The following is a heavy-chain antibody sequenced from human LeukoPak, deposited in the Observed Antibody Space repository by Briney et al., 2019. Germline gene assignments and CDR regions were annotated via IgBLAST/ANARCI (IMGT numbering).Heavy chain of an antibody. CDR3: AREGGSYFDY. CDR1: GFTFSNFA. Sequence: PGGSLRLSCAASGFTFSNFAMSWVRQAPGKGLEWVANIKQDGSEKYYVDSVKGRFTISRDNAKNSLYLQMNSLRAEDTAVYYCAREGGSYFDYWGQGTLVTVSS. D-gene: IGHD1-26*01. CDR2: IKQDGSEK. J-gene: IGHJ4*02. V-gene: IGHV3-7*03.